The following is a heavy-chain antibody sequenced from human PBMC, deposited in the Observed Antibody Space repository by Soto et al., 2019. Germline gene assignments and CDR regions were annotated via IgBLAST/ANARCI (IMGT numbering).Heavy chain of an antibody. CDR1: GDSVSSNSAA. V-gene: IGHV6-1*01. CDR2: TYYRSKWYN. D-gene: IGHD3-22*01. Sequence: SQTLSLTCAISGDSVSSNSAAWNWIRQSPSRGLEWLGRTYYRSKWYNDYAVSVKSRITINPDTSKNQFSLQLNSVTPEDTAVYYCARGLTYYYDSSGYFWDSWGQGTLVTVSS. CDR3: ARGLTYYYDSSGYFWDS. J-gene: IGHJ4*02.